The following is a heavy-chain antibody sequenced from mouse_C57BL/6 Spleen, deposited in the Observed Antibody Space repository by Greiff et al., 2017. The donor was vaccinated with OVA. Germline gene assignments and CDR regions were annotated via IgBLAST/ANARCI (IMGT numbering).Heavy chain of an antibody. Sequence: QVTLKESGPGILQPSQTLSLTCSFSGFSLSTFGMGVGWIRQPSGKGLEWLAHIWWDDDKYYNPALKSRLTISKDTSKNQVFLKIANVDTADTATYYCARLITTVVANYFDYWGQGTTLTVSS. J-gene: IGHJ2*01. CDR1: GFSLSTFGMG. CDR2: IWWDDDK. CDR3: ARLITTVVANYFDY. D-gene: IGHD1-1*01. V-gene: IGHV8-8*01.